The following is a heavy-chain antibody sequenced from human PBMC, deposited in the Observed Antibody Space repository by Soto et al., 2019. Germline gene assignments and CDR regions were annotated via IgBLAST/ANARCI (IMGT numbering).Heavy chain of an antibody. V-gene: IGHV1-18*01. J-gene: IGHJ4*02. CDR2: ISTYNGNT. D-gene: IGHD6-13*01. CDR3: ARSSTALPSPYSSSWYDY. CDR1: GYTFTSYG. Sequence: ASVKVSCKASGYTFTSYGISWVRQAPGQGLEWMGWISTYNGNTDYAQKLQGRVTVTTDTSTSTAYMELRSLRSDDTAVYYCARSSTALPSPYSSSWYDYWGQGTQVTVSS.